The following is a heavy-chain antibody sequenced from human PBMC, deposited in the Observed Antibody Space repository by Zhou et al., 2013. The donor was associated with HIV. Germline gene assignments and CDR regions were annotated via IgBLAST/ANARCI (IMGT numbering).Heavy chain of an antibody. CDR1: GVSISGYY. CDR2: IHTSGST. D-gene: IGHD7-27*01. CDR3: ARDWGTDYMDV. V-gene: IGHV4-4*09. J-gene: IGHJ6*03. Sequence: QVQLQESGPRLVKPSETLSLTCNVSGVSISGYYWSWIRQPPGRGLEYIGYIHTSGSTDYNPSLQSRVTISVDTSKNQVSLQLTSVTAADTAVFYCARDWGTDYMDVVGQRATVTGLL.